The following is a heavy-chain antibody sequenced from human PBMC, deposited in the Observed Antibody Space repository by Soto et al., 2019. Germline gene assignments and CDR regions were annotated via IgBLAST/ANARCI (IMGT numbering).Heavy chain of an antibody. CDR1: GGSISSGDYY. CDR2: IYYSGST. V-gene: IGHV4-30-4*01. D-gene: IGHD6-6*01. Sequence: SETLSLTCTVSGGSISSGDYYWSWIRQPPGKGLEWIGYIYYSGSTYYNPSLKSRVTISVDTSKNQFSLKLSSVTAADTAVYYCASSIAARGDYYYGMDVWGQGTTVTVSS. J-gene: IGHJ6*02. CDR3: ASSIAARGDYYYGMDV.